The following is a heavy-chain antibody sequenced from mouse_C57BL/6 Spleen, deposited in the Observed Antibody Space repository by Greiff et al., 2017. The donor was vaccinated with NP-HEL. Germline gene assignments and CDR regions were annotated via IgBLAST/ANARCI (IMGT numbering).Heavy chain of an antibody. CDR3: ARVPHYYGCSAYYFDY. CDR2: IDPSDSST. Sequence: VQLQQPGAELVMPGASVQLSCKASGYTFTSYWMHWVKQRPGPGLEWIGEIDPSDSSTNYTQKLKGKSTLTVDKSSSTAYMQLSSLTSEDSAVYYCARVPHYYGCSAYYFDYWGQGTTLTVSS. CDR1: GYTFTSYW. J-gene: IGHJ2*01. V-gene: IGHV1-69*01. D-gene: IGHD1-1*01.